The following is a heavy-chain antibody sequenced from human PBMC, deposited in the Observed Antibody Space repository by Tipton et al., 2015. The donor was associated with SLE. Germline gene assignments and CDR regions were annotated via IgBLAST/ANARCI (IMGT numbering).Heavy chain of an antibody. D-gene: IGHD3-16*01. CDR3: AKEEDDLGLNGFDI. CDR1: GITFSSYS. Sequence: SLRLSCAASGITFSSYSMNWVRQAPGKGLEWVSDISENGFYTNYADSVKGRFTISRDNSKNTLYLQMNSLRAEDTAVYYCAKEEDDLGLNGFDIWGQGTMVTVSS. J-gene: IGHJ3*02. CDR2: ISENGFYT. V-gene: IGHV3-23*01.